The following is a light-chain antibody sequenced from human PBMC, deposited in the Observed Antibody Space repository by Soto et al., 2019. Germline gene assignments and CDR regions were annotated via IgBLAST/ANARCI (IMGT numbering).Light chain of an antibody. CDR1: SSDVGAYNF. J-gene: IGLJ1*01. V-gene: IGLV2-14*03. CDR3: SSYTSSSTHV. CDR2: DVS. Sequence: QSARTQPASVSGSPGQSITVSCTGTSSDVGAYNFVSWYQQHPGKVPKLMIFDVSSRPSGVSDRFSGSKSGNTASLTISGLQAEDEGDYYCSSYTSSSTHVFGSATKLTVL.